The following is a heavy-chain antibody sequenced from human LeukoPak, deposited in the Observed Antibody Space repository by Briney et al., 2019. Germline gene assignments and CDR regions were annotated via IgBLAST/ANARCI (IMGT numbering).Heavy chain of an antibody. CDR1: GFTFSSYS. J-gene: IGHJ4*02. CDR2: ISSSSSYI. Sequence: GGSLRLSCAASGFTFSSYSMNWVRQAPGKGLEWVSSISSSSSYIYYADSVKGRFTISRDNSKNTLYLQMNSLRAEDTAVYYCAKEAQSREWRHFDYWGQGTLVTVSS. CDR3: AKEAQSREWRHFDY. D-gene: IGHD3-3*01. V-gene: IGHV3-21*04.